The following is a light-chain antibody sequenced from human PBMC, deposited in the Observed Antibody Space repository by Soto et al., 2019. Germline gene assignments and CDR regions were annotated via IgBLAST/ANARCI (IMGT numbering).Light chain of an antibody. Sequence: QSVLTQPASVSGSPGRSITISCTGTSSDVGSYDLVSWYQHHPGKAPKVMIYEVSKRPSGLSNRFSASKSGNTASLTISGLQAEDEADYYCSSYAGSTTYVVFGGGTKVTVL. V-gene: IGLV2-23*02. CDR3: SSYAGSTTYVV. CDR1: SSDVGSYDL. J-gene: IGLJ2*01. CDR2: EVS.